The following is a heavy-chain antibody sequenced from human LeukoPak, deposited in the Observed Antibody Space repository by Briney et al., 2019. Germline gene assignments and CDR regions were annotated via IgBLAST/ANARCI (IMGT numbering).Heavy chain of an antibody. Sequence: GGPLRLSCAASGFTLSNAWMRWVGQAPGKGVEWVGRIKRKNDGGKTDYAAPVKGRFSISRDDVKNKTDLQMNSLKNEDKDVYYFTTEHYYDSSGYYYLGQGALVAVSS. CDR3: TTEHYYDSSGYYY. CDR2: IKRKNDGGKT. D-gene: IGHD3-22*01. V-gene: IGHV3-15*01. CDR1: GFTLSNAW. J-gene: IGHJ4*02.